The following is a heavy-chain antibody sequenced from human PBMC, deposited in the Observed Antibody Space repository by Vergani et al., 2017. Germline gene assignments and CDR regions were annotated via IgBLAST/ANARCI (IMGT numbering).Heavy chain of an antibody. CDR1: GGSISSSSYY. Sequence: QLQLQESGPGLVKPSETLALTCTVSGGSISSSSYYWGWIRQPPGKGLEWIGSIYYSGSTYYNPSLKSRVTISVDTSKNQFSLKLSSVTAADTAVYYCARKYSSSGYYFDYWGQGTLVTVSS. J-gene: IGHJ4*02. CDR2: IYYSGST. CDR3: ARKYSSSGYYFDY. V-gene: IGHV4-39*01. D-gene: IGHD6-13*01.